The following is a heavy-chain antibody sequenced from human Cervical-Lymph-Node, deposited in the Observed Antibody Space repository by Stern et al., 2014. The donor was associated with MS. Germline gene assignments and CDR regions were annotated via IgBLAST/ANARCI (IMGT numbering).Heavy chain of an antibody. V-gene: IGHV4-39*01. Sequence: QVQLQESGPGLVKPSETLFLTCTVSGASISSSSHQWGWIRQTPGKGLEWIGSFYHTGTKYYNPSVKNRVFISVDTAKNEFSPTLSLVTAADTAVYYCARLWNNGCADQWGQGTLVTVSS. CDR2: FYHTGTK. D-gene: IGHD1/OR15-1a*01. CDR1: GASISSSSHQ. J-gene: IGHJ4*02. CDR3: ARLWNNGCADQ.